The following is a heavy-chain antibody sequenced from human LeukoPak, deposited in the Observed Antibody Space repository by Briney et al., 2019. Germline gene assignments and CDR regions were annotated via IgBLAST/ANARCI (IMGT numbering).Heavy chain of an antibody. CDR3: ASVGY. J-gene: IGHJ4*02. CDR1: GFTFSSCW. V-gene: IGHV3-7*01. Sequence: PGGSLTLSCAASGFTFSSCWMSWVRQAPGKGLEWVANIKQDGSEKYYVDSVKGRFTISRDNAKKSLHLQMNSLRAEDTAAYYCASVGYWGQGTLVTVSS. CDR2: IKQDGSEK.